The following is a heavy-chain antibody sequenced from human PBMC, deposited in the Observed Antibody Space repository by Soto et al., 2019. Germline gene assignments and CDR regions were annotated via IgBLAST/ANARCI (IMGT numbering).Heavy chain of an antibody. Sequence: EVQLLESGGGLVQPGGSLRLSCTASGFAFSSYAMNWVRQAPGKGLEWVSGIVDTGGRTFYADSVKGRFTISSDNAKNTLYLEMNSLRAEDTAIYYCAPVPAASSYYNTDVWGQGTTVTVSS. CDR1: GFAFSSYA. CDR2: IVDTGGRT. J-gene: IGHJ6*02. V-gene: IGHV3-23*01. CDR3: APVPAASSYYNTDV. D-gene: IGHD2-2*01.